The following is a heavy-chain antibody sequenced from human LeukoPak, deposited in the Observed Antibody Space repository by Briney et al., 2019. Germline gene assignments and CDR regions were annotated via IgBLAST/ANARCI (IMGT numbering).Heavy chain of an antibody. CDR2: ITPFNGNT. V-gene: IGHV1-45*02. CDR3: ARAISSGYYWDFQH. D-gene: IGHD3-22*01. CDR1: GYTFTYRY. Sequence: AASVKVSCKASGYTFTYRYLHWVRQAPGQALEWMGWITPFNGNTNYAQKFQDRVTMTRDTSTSTVYMELSSLRSEDTAVYYCARAISSGYYWDFQHWGQGTLVTVSS. J-gene: IGHJ1*01.